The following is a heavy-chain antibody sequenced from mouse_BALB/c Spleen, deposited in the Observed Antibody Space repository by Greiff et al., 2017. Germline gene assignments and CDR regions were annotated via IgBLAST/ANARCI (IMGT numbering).Heavy chain of an antibody. Sequence: VQLKQSGAELVRSGASVKLSCTASGFNIKDYYMHWVKQRPEQGLEWIGWIDPENGDTEYAPKFQGKATLTADKSSNTAYMQLSSLTSEDSAVYFCARDYDYGAYWGQGTLVTVSA. J-gene: IGHJ3*01. CDR3: ARDYDYGAY. V-gene: IGHV14-4*02. CDR2: IDPENGDT. D-gene: IGHD2-4*01. CDR1: GFNIKDYY.